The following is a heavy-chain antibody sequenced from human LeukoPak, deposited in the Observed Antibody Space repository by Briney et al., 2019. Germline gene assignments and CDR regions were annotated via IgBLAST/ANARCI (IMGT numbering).Heavy chain of an antibody. V-gene: IGHV4-59*01. Sequence: SETLSLTCTVSGGSISSYYWSWLRQPPGKGLEWIGYIYYSGSTNYNPSLKSRVTISVDTSKNQFSLKLSSVTAADTAVYYCARDSSSRYYNWFDPWGQGTLVTVSS. CDR2: IYYSGST. CDR1: GGSISSYY. CDR3: ARDSSSRYYNWFDP. J-gene: IGHJ5*02. D-gene: IGHD6-6*01.